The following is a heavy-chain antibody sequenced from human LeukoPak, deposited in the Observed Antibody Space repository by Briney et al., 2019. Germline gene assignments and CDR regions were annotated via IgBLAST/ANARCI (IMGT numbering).Heavy chain of an antibody. J-gene: IGHJ3*02. CDR1: GFTFSSYG. V-gene: IGHV3-33*01. D-gene: IGHD6-13*01. CDR3: ARDRGSSPFDI. Sequence: GGSLRLSCAASGFTFSSYGMHWVRQAPGKGLEWVAVIWADGSNKLYVDPVKGRFTISRDNSQNTLYLQMNSLRAEDTAVYYCARDRGSSPFDIWGQGTMVTVPS. CDR2: IWADGSNK.